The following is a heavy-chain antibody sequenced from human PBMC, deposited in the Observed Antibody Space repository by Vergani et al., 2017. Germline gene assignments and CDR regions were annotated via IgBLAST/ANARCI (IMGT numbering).Heavy chain of an antibody. CDR1: GGTFSSYA. D-gene: IGHD6-6*01. V-gene: IGHV1-69*01. Sequence: QVQLVQSGAEVKKPGSSVKVSCKAYGGTFSSYAISWVRQAPGQGLEWMGGIIPIFGTANYAQKFQGRVTITADESTSTAYMELSSLRSEDTAVYYCARGGPPGSSRGALFDYWGQGTLVTVSS. CDR3: ARGGPPGSSRGALFDY. J-gene: IGHJ4*02. CDR2: IIPIFGTA.